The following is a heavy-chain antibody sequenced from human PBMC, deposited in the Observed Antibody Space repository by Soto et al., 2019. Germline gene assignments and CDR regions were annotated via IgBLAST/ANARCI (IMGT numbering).Heavy chain of an antibody. D-gene: IGHD3-10*01. Sequence: ASVKVSCKASGDAFTSYCISWVRQAPGQELEWMGWISAYNGNTNYAQKLQGRVTMTTDTSTSTAYMELRSLRSDDTAVYYCARDGLGLLWFGELLLNFDYWGKGTLVTVSS. CDR2: ISAYNGNT. CDR1: GDAFTSYC. CDR3: ARDGLGLLWFGELLLNFDY. J-gene: IGHJ4*02. V-gene: IGHV1-18*01.